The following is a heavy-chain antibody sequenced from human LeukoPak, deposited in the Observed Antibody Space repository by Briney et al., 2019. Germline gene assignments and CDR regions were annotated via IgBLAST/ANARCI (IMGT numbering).Heavy chain of an antibody. J-gene: IGHJ4*02. CDR1: GFTFSSYA. CDR3: ASGSSSWYDPNSFDY. Sequence: GGSLRLSCAASGFTFSSYAMSWVRQAPGKGLEWVSAISGSGGSTYYADSVKGRFTISRDNSKNTLYLQMNSLRAEDTAVYYCASGSSSWYDPNSFDYWGQGTLVTVSS. V-gene: IGHV3-23*01. D-gene: IGHD6-13*01. CDR2: ISGSGGST.